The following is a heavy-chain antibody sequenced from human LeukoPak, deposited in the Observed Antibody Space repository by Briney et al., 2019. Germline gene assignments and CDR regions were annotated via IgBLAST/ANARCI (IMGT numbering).Heavy chain of an antibody. Sequence: GGSLRPSCAASGFTFSDHHMDWVRQAPGKGLEWVSSISSSSSYIYYADSVKGRFTISRDNAKNSLYLQMNSLRAEDTAVYYCARVGIAVAIDYWGQGTLVTVSS. J-gene: IGHJ4*02. CDR3: ARVGIAVAIDY. V-gene: IGHV3-21*01. CDR2: ISSSSSYI. CDR1: GFTFSDHH. D-gene: IGHD6-19*01.